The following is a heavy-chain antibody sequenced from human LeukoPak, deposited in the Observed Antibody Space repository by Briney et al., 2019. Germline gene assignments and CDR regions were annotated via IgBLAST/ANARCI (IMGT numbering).Heavy chain of an antibody. CDR1: GFTFSSYS. Sequence: GGSLRLSCAASGFTFSSYSMNWVRQAPGKGLEWVSSISSSSSYIYYADSVKGRFTISRDNAKNSLYLQMNSLRAEDTAVYYCARELLAAAGLDAFDIWGQGTMVTVSS. J-gene: IGHJ3*02. D-gene: IGHD6-13*01. CDR3: ARELLAAAGLDAFDI. V-gene: IGHV3-21*01. CDR2: ISSSSSYI.